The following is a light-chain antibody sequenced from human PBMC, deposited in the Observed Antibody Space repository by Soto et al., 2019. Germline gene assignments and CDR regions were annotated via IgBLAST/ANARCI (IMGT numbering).Light chain of an antibody. CDR3: QQRTNWRIT. Sequence: DIQMTQSPSSLSASVGDRVTITCRASQSISSYLSWYQQKPGKAPKLLINVASTLQSGVPSRFSGSGSGTDFTLTISSLEPEDFAVYYCQQRTNWRITFGQGTRLEIK. CDR2: VAS. CDR1: QSISSY. J-gene: IGKJ5*01. V-gene: IGKV1-39*01.